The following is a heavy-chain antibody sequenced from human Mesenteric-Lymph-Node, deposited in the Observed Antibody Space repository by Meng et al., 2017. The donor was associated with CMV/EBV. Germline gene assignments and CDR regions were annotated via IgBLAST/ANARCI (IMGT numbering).Heavy chain of an antibody. CDR2: IRFDGSNK. J-gene: IGHJ4*02. CDR1: GFTFSSYA. CDR3: AKASRPEFDSSGYYDY. Sequence: GGSLRLSCAASGFTFSSYAMHWVRQTPGKGLEWVAFIRFDGSNKYYADSVKGRFTVSRDNSENTLSLQMNSLRPEDTAVFYCAKASRPEFDSSGYYDYWGQGTLVTVSS. D-gene: IGHD3-22*01. V-gene: IGHV3-30*02.